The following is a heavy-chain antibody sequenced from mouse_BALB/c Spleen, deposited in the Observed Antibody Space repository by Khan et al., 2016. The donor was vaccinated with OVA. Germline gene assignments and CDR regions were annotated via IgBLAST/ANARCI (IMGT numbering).Heavy chain of an antibody. CDR1: GYTFTSYY. D-gene: IGHD2-1*01. J-gene: IGHJ4*01. V-gene: IGHV1S56*01. CDR3: AGRGGNYPAYTMDY. CDR2: IYTGNVNT. Sequence: QVQLQQSGPELVKPGASVRISCKASGYTFTSYYIHWVKQRPGQGLEWIGWIYTGNVNTACNDEFKGKATLTADKSSSTAYMQLRSLTSEDSAVYYCAGRGGNYPAYTMDYWGQGTSVTVSA.